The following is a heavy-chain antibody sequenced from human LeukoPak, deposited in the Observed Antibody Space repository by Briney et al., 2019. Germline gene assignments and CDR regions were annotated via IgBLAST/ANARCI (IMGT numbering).Heavy chain of an antibody. CDR3: AREAIDYGVSSGVFAY. CDR2: INPNSGGT. V-gene: IGHV1-2*02. J-gene: IGHJ4*02. D-gene: IGHD4-23*01. CDR1: GYTFNGYY. Sequence: SVKVSCKASGYTFNGYYMHWVPQAPGQGLEWMGWINPNSGGTNYAQKFQGRVTMTRDTSISTAYMELSRLRSDETAVYCFAREAIDYGVSSGVFAYWGQGTLVTASS.